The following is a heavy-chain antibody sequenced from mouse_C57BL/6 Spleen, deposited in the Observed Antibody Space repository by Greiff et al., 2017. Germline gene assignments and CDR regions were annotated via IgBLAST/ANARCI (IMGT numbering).Heavy chain of an antibody. J-gene: IGHJ2*01. CDR3: TPYSYGSRTGY. CDR2: IRNKANNHAT. D-gene: IGHD1-1*01. Sequence: DVMLVESGGGLVQPGGSMKLSCAASGFTFSDAWMDWVRQSPEQGLEWVAEIRNKANNHATYYAESVKGRFTISRDDSKSSVYLQMNSLRAEDTGIYYCTPYSYGSRTGYWGQGTTLTVAS. CDR1: GFTFSDAW. V-gene: IGHV6-6*01.